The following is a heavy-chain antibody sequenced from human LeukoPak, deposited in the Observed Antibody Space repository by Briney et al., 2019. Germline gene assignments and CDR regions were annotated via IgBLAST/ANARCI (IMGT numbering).Heavy chain of an antibody. CDR3: AKEGSYSSSWYFDY. CDR1: GFTFTSYS. D-gene: IGHD6-13*01. Sequence: GGSLRLSCAASGFTFTSYSMNWVRQAPGKGLEWVSTISSGGGSTYYADSVKGRFTISRDNSKNTLYLQMNSLRAEDTAVYYCAKEGSYSSSWYFDYWGQGTLVTVSS. V-gene: IGHV3-23*01. CDR2: ISSGGGST. J-gene: IGHJ4*02.